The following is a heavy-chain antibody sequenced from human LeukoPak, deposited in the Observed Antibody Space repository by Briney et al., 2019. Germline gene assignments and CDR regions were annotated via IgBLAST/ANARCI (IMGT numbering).Heavy chain of an antibody. Sequence: GMSPRLSCTGTGFTFSSHGMHWVRQRPGKGLEWLAVVSDHGIVTYYADSVKGRFTIARDNSKNSMYLQMNGLRPDDTAAYYCAKEGMVPAKYAFDVWGQGTMVTVSS. J-gene: IGHJ3*01. CDR3: AKEGMVPAKYAFDV. D-gene: IGHD6-13*01. CDR2: VSDHGIVT. V-gene: IGHV3-30*18. CDR1: GFTFSSHG.